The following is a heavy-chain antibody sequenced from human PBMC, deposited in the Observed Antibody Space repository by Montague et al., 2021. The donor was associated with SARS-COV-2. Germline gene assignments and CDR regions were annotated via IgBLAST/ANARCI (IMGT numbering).Heavy chain of an antibody. D-gene: IGHD6-6*01. CDR1: GFTFSSYG. CDR3: ARDFGVAARLAHDY. CDR2: IWYDGSNK. Sequence: SRILSCAASGFTFSSYGMHWVRQAPGKGLEWVAVIWYDGSNKYYADSVKGRFTISRDNSKNTLYLQMNSLRAEDTAVYYCARDFGVAARLAHDYWGQGTLVTVSS. V-gene: IGHV3-33*01. J-gene: IGHJ4*02.